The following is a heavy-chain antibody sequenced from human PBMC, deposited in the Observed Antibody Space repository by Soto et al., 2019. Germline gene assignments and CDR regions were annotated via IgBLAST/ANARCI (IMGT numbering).Heavy chain of an antibody. CDR2: ISSSSSTI. Sequence: EVQLVESGGGLVQPGGSLRLSCAASGFTFSSYSKNWVRQAAEKGLEWVSYISSSSSTIYYADSVKGRFTISRDNAKNSQNLQMNSLSDEDTDVYYCASKSAAPTWFHPSGQGTLVTVSS. CDR1: GFTFSSYS. V-gene: IGHV3-48*02. D-gene: IGHD2-2*01. CDR3: ASKSAAPTWFHP. J-gene: IGHJ5*02.